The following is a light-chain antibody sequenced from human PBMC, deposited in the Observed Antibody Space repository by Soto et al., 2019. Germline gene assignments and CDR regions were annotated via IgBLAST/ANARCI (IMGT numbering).Light chain of an antibody. CDR1: QSVSSY. CDR3: QQRINWPLMYT. Sequence: EIVLTQSPATLSLSPGERATLSCRASQSVSSYLAWYQQKPGQAPRLLIYDASNRATGIPARFSGSGSGTDFTLTNSSLEPEDFAGYYYQQRINWPLMYTFGQGTKLEIK. V-gene: IGKV3-11*01. J-gene: IGKJ2*01. CDR2: DAS.